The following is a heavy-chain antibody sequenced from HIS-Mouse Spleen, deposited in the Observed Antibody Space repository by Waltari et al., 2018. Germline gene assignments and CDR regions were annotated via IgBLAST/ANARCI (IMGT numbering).Heavy chain of an antibody. Sequence: EVQLVESGGGLVQPGGSLRLSCAASGFPFRSYWLSWVRQAPGKGLEWVANIKQDGSEKYYVDSVKGRFTISRDNAKNSLYLQMNSLRAEDTAVYYCARDSGGSYFDYWGQGTLVTVSS. J-gene: IGHJ4*02. CDR3: ARDSGGSYFDY. CDR2: IKQDGSEK. D-gene: IGHD1-26*01. V-gene: IGHV3-7*01. CDR1: GFPFRSYW.